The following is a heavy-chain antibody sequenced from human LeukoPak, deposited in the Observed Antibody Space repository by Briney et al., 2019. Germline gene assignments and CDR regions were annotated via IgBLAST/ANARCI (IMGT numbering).Heavy chain of an antibody. D-gene: IGHD6-19*01. Sequence: PGGSLRLSCAVSVFSVNSFGMSWVRQAPGKGLEWISAISINGETTWYADSVKGRFIISRDNSKNALYLQLSSLRVEDTAVYYCAQGFSSGWYPNWGQGSLVSVSS. J-gene: IGHJ4*02. CDR3: AQGFSSGWYPN. CDR1: VFSVNSFG. V-gene: IGHV3-23*01. CDR2: ISINGETT.